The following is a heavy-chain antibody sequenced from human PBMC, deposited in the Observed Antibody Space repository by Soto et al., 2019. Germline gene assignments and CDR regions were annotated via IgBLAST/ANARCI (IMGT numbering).Heavy chain of an antibody. Sequence: PGGSLRLSCAASGFTFSSYAMSWVRQAPGKGLEWVSAISGSGGSTYYADSVKGRFTISRDNSKNTLYLQMNSLRAEDTAVYYCAKGLRYPYYYYMDVWGEGTTVTVSS. D-gene: IGHD3-9*01. CDR1: GFTFSSYA. CDR2: ISGSGGST. V-gene: IGHV3-23*01. J-gene: IGHJ6*03. CDR3: AKGLRYPYYYYMDV.